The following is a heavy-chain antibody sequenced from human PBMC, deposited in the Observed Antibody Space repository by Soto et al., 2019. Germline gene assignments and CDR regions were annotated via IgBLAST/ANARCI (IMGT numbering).Heavy chain of an antibody. J-gene: IGHJ4*02. Sequence: EVQLLESGGGLVQPGGSLRLSCAASGFTFSNHAMSWVRQAPGKGLEWVSGIDENGAGTYYADSVKGRCTVSRDNSKNTLYLEMISLRAEDTAVYYCAKEECRRYDFDYWGQGTLLTVSS. CDR2: IDENGAGT. D-gene: IGHD3-16*01. CDR3: AKEECRRYDFDY. V-gene: IGHV3-23*01. CDR1: GFTFSNHA.